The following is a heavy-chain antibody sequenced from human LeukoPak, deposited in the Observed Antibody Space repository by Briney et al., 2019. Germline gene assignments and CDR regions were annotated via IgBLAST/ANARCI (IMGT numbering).Heavy chain of an antibody. Sequence: ASLKVSCKASGYTFTSYYMPWVRQGPGQGIDWMGIIKTCDGSTSYAQKFQGRVTMTRDMSTSTVYMELSSLRSEDTAVYHCAREGYCSSTSCSFMVVWGKGNTVTVSS. CDR1: GYTFTSYY. J-gene: IGHJ6*03. V-gene: IGHV1-46*01. D-gene: IGHD2-2*01. CDR2: IKTCDGST. CDR3: AREGYCSSTSCSFMVV.